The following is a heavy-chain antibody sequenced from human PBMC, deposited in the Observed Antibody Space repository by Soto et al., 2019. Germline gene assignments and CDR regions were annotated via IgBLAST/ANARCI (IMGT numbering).Heavy chain of an antibody. J-gene: IGHJ4*02. Sequence: QPGWSLGLSCVASGFTFDSCGMNWVRQAPGKGLEWVAGVSPHAANTYYADSVRGRFIISRDDSRKTVSLDMNSLRGEDSAVYYCATVGANPPSKFDYCCQRTAVTVSS. V-gene: IGHV3-23*01. D-gene: IGHD4-17*01. CDR1: GFTFDSCG. CDR3: ATVGANPPSKFDY. CDR2: VSPHAANT.